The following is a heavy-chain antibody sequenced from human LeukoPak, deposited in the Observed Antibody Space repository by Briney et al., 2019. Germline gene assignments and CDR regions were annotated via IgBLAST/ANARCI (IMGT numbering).Heavy chain of an antibody. CDR1: GYTFTGYY. J-gene: IGHJ6*02. D-gene: IGHD4-17*01. V-gene: IGHV1-2*02. CDR2: INPNSGGT. CDR3: ARVGGATVTTDYYYYGMDV. Sequence: ASVNVSCKASGYTFTGYYMHWVRQAPGQGLEWMGWINPNSGGTNYAQKFQGGVTMTRDTSISTAYMELSRLRSDDTAVYYCARVGGATVTTDYYYYGMDVWGQGTTVTVSS.